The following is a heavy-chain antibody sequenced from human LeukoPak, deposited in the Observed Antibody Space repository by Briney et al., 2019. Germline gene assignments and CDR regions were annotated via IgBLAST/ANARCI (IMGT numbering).Heavy chain of an antibody. CDR3: AKDYYDSSGHLYYFDY. V-gene: IGHV3-23*01. J-gene: IGHJ4*02. D-gene: IGHD3-22*01. CDR2: ISGSGGRT. Sequence: GGSLRLSCAASGFTFSSYAMSWVRQAPGKGLWWGSAISGSGGRTYYADSVKGRFTISRDNSKNTLYLQMNSLRAEDTAVYYCAKDYYDSSGHLYYFDYWGQGTLVTVSS. CDR1: GFTFSSYA.